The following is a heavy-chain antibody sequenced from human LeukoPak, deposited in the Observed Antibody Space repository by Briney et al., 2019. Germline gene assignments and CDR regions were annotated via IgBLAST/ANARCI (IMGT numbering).Heavy chain of an antibody. Sequence: AGESLRLSCVASGFALINYNMIWVRQAPGREPEWISILNPTATSVMYADSLKGRFSVSRDNAKNTFFLHMNRLTVEDTAMYYCARDRGWIRDYWGRGTPVTVSS. V-gene: IGHV3-11*01. CDR3: ARDRGWIRDY. D-gene: IGHD2-2*03. J-gene: IGHJ4*02. CDR2: LNPTATSV. CDR1: GFALINYN.